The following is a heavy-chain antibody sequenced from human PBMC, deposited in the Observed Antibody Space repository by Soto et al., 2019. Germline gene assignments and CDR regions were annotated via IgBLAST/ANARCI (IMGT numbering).Heavy chain of an antibody. D-gene: IGHD3-10*01. Sequence: QVPLVQSGAEVKKPGASVKVSCKASGYTFTSYGISWVRQAPGQGLEWMGWISAYNGNTNYAQKLQGRVTMTTDTSKSTADMELRSLRSDDTAVYYWARDKGDGSGSYYGYWGQGTLVTVSS. CDR3: ARDKGDGSGSYYGY. CDR1: GYTFTSYG. V-gene: IGHV1-18*01. J-gene: IGHJ4*02. CDR2: ISAYNGNT.